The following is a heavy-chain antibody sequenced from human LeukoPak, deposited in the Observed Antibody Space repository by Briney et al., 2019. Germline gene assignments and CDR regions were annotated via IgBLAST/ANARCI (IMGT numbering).Heavy chain of an antibody. CDR3: ASSKSSSWYPFYFDF. Sequence: GESLKIPCKGSGYSFTSYWTGWVRQMPGKGLEWMGIVYPGDSDTRYSPSFQGQVTISADKYIRTAYLQWSSLKASDTAMYYCASSKSSSWYPFYFDFWGQGTLVTVSS. D-gene: IGHD6-13*01. CDR1: GYSFTSYW. CDR2: VYPGDSDT. J-gene: IGHJ4*02. V-gene: IGHV5-51*01.